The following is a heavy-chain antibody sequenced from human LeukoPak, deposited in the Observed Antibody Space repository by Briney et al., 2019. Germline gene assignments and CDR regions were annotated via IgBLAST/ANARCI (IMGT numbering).Heavy chain of an antibody. Sequence: SQTLSLTCAISGDRVSTNNAAWSWIRQSPSRGLEWLGRIYYRSKWYSYYAGSVKSRIIFNPDTSKNQFSLQLNSVTPEDTAVYYCAREKVVIAATRYYGMDVWGQGTTVTVSS. CDR3: AREKVVIAATRYYGMDV. D-gene: IGHD2-15*01. J-gene: IGHJ6*02. V-gene: IGHV6-1*01. CDR2: IYYRSKWYS. CDR1: GDRVSTNNAA.